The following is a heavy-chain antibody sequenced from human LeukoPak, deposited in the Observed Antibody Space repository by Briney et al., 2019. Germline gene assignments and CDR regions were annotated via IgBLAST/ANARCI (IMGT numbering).Heavy chain of an antibody. CDR2: IKHDGSER. CDR1: GFTFSSYG. V-gene: IGHV3-33*08. CDR3: ARDRLQLWDAFDI. J-gene: IGHJ3*02. D-gene: IGHD5-18*01. Sequence: QPGKSLRLSCAASGFTFSSYGMHWVRQAPGKGLECVANIKHDGSERDYVDSVKGRFTISRDNSKNTLYLQMNSLRAEDTAVYYCARDRLQLWDAFDIWGQGTMVTVSS.